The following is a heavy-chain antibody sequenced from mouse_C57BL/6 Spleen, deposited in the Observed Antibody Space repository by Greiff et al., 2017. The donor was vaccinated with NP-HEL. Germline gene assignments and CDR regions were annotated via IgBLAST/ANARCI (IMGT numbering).Heavy chain of an antibody. CDR3: AIWNYGSTKAWFAY. J-gene: IGHJ3*01. CDR1: GYTFTSYW. D-gene: IGHD1-1*01. CDR2: IHPSDSDT. V-gene: IGHV1-74*01. Sequence: QVQLKQPGAELVKPGASVKVSCKASGYTFTSYWMHWVKQRPGQGLEWIGRIHPSDSDTNYNQKFKGKATLTVDKSSSTAYMQLSSLTSEDSAVYYCAIWNYGSTKAWFAYWGQGTLVTVSA.